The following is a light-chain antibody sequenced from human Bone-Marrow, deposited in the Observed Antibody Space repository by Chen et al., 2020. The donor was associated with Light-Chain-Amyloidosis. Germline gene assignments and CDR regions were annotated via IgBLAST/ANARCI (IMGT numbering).Light chain of an antibody. CDR1: ALPTKY. CDR2: RDT. J-gene: IGLJ3*02. V-gene: IGLV3-25*02. Sequence: YHLTPPPSEPLSPGPPARLTCSGDALPTKYADWYQQKPGQAPVLVIHRDTERPSGTSERFSGSSSGATATLTISGVQADEEADYHCQSADSSGTYEVMFGGGTKLTVL. CDR3: QSADSSGTYEVM.